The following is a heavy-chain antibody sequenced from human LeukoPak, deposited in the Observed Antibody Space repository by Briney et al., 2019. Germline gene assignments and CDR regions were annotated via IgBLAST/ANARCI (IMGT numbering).Heavy chain of an antibody. CDR1: GSTFSSCA. CDR3: ATGPY. J-gene: IGHJ4*02. CDR2: ISYDGSNK. Sequence: GGSLRLSCAASGSTFSSCAMHWVRQAPGKGLEWVAVISYDGSNKYYADSVKGRFTISRDNSKNTLYLQMNSLRAEDTAVYYCATGPYWGQGTLVTVSS. V-gene: IGHV3-30*04.